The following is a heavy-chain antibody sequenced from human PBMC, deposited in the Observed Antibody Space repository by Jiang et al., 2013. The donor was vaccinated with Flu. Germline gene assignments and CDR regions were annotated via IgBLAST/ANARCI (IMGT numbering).Heavy chain of an antibody. CDR2: INPNSGGT. D-gene: IGHD3-3*01. J-gene: IGHJ5*02. Sequence: GQGLEWMGRINPNSGGTNYAQKFQGRVTMTRDTSISTAYMELSRLRSDDTAVYYCARDRYDFWSGYLRGPGWFDPWGQGTLVTVSS. V-gene: IGHV1-2*06. CDR3: ARDRYDFWSGYLRGPGWFDP.